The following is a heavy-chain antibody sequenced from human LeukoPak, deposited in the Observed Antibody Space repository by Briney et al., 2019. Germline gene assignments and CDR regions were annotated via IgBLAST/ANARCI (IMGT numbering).Heavy chain of an antibody. CDR2: IYYSGST. CDR3: ARLDIVVVPAVLPIGMDV. V-gene: IGHV4-39*07. D-gene: IGHD2-2*01. Sequence: PSETLSLTCTVSGGSISSSSYYWGWIRQPPGKGLEWIGSIYYSGSTYYNPSLKSRVTISVDTSKNQFSLKLSSVTAADTAVYYCARLDIVVVPAVLPIGMDVWGKGTTVTVSS. J-gene: IGHJ6*03. CDR1: GGSISSSSYY.